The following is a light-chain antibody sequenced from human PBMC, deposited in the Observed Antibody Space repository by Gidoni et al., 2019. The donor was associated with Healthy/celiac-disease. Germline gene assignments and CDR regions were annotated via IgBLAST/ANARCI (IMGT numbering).Light chain of an antibody. CDR1: SSNIGAGYD. V-gene: IGLV1-40*01. CDR2: GNS. CDR3: QSYDSSLSGYVV. J-gene: IGLJ2*01. Sequence: QPVLTLPPSVSGAPGQSVTISCTGSSSNIGAGYDVHWYQQLPGTAPKLLIYGNSNRPSGVPDRFSGSKSGTSASLAITGLQAEDEADYYCQSYDSSLSGYVVFGGGTKLTVL.